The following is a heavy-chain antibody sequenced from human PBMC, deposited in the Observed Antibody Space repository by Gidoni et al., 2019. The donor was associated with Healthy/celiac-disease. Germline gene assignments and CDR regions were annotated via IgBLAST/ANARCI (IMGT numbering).Heavy chain of an antibody. V-gene: IGHV4-4*02. CDR3: AVIAARREYFDL. CDR2: IYHSGST. J-gene: IGHJ2*01. Sequence: QVQLQESGTGLVYPSGTLSLTCAVSGRSISSSNWWSWVRQPPGKGLEWLWEIYHSGSTNYNPSLKSRVTISVDKSKNQFSLKLSSVTAADTAVYYCAVIAARREYFDLWGRGTLVTVSS. CDR1: GRSISSSNW. D-gene: IGHD6-6*01.